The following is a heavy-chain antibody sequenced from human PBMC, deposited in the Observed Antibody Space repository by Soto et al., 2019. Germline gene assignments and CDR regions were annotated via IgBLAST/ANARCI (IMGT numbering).Heavy chain of an antibody. CDR2: IFHGGTT. CDR1: GGSITSSSYY. CDR3: ASLAGVTQINKYFDS. V-gene: IGHV4-39*01. D-gene: IGHD5-18*01. Sequence: SETLSLTCTVSGGSITSSSYYWGWIRQPPGKGLEWIGTIFHGGTTYYNPSLKSRVAISVDTSKNQFSLNLRSVTAADTAMYYCASLAGVTQINKYFDSWGPGTLV. J-gene: IGHJ5*01.